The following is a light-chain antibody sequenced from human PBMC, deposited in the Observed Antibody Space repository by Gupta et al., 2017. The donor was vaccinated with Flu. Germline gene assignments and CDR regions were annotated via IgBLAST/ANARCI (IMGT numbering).Light chain of an antibody. J-gene: IGKJ1*01. CDR3: QHYNSYTGT. CDR1: QSISNW. Sequence: DIQMTQSPSTLSASVGDRVTITCRASQSISNWLAWYQQKPGKAPKLLIYKASNLESGVPSRFSGSGSGTEFTLTISSLQPDDFATYYCQHYNSYTGTFGPGTKVDIK. V-gene: IGKV1-5*03. CDR2: KAS.